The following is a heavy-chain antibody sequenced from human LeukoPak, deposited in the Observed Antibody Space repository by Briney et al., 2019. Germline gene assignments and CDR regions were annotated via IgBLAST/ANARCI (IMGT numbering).Heavy chain of an antibody. CDR3: ARLRNWYFDL. V-gene: IGHV4-30-2*02. Sequence: PSETLSLTCTVSGGSISSGGYYWSWIRQPPGKGLEWIGYIYHSGSTYYNPSLKSRVAILIDTSKNQFSLMLSSVTAADTAVYYCARLRNWYFDLWGRGTLVTVSS. CDR2: IYHSGST. J-gene: IGHJ2*01. D-gene: IGHD3-16*01. CDR1: GGSISSGGYY.